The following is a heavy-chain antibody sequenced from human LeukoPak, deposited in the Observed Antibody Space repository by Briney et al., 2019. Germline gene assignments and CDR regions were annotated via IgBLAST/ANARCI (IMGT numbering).Heavy chain of an antibody. CDR3: AKDGRVLFDYFDY. D-gene: IGHD2-15*01. Sequence: PSETLSLTCTVSGGSISSSSYYWGWIRQPPGKGLEWIGSIYYSGSTYYNPSLKSRITISVDTSKNQFSLKLSSLTAADTAVYYCAKDGRVLFDYFDYWGQGTLVTVSS. CDR1: GGSISSSSYY. CDR2: IYYSGST. V-gene: IGHV4-39*07. J-gene: IGHJ4*02.